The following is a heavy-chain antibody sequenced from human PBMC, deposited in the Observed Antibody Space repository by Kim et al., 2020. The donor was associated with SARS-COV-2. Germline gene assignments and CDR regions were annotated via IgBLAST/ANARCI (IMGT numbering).Heavy chain of an antibody. Sequence: SETLSLTCTVSGGSISSYYWSWIRHPPGKGLDWIGYIYYSGSTNYNPSLKRRVTISVDTSKNQFSLKLSSVTAADTAVYYCARGGCSSTSCYRAYYYYGMDVWGQGTPVTVSS. V-gene: IGHV4-59*01. J-gene: IGHJ6*02. D-gene: IGHD2-2*02. CDR3: ARGGCSSTSCYRAYYYYGMDV. CDR2: IYYSGST. CDR1: GGSISSYY.